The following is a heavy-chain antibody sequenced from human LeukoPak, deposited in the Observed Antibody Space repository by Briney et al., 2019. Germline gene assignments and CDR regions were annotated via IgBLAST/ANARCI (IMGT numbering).Heavy chain of an antibody. CDR3: ARVEAYYYYMDV. J-gene: IGHJ6*03. V-gene: IGHV4-34*01. CDR2: INHSGST. D-gene: IGHD3-3*01. Sequence: SETLSLTCAVYGGSFSGYYWSWIRQPPGKGLEWIGEINHSGSTNYNPSLKSRVTISVDASKNQFSLKLSSVTAADTAVYYCARVEAYYYYMDVWGKGTTVTVSS. CDR1: GGSFSGYY.